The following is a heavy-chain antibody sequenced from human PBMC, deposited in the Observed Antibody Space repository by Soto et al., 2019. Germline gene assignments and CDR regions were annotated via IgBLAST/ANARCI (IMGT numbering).Heavy chain of an antibody. CDR3: ARGLPAIAVVPAFDY. V-gene: IGHV1-69*02. J-gene: IGHJ4*02. CDR1: GCTFSSYT. Sequence: ASVKVSCKASGCTFSSYTISWLRQAPGQGLEWMGRIIPILGIANYAQKFQGRVTITADKSTSTAYMELSSLRSEDTAVYYCARGLPAIAVVPAFDYWGQGTLVTVSS. D-gene: IGHD6-19*01. CDR2: IIPILGIA.